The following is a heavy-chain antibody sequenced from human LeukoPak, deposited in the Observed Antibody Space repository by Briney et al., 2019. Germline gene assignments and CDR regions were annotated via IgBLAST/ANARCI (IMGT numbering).Heavy chain of an antibody. CDR2: INHSGST. CDR1: GGSISSYY. Sequence: SETLSLTCTVSGGSISSYYWSWIRQPPGKGLEWIGEINHSGSTNYNPSLKSRVTISVDTSKNQFSLKLSSVTAADTAVYYCARRVKRNYGGSSGFDPWGQGTLVTVSS. CDR3: ARRVKRNYGGSSGFDP. V-gene: IGHV4-34*01. D-gene: IGHD4-23*01. J-gene: IGHJ5*02.